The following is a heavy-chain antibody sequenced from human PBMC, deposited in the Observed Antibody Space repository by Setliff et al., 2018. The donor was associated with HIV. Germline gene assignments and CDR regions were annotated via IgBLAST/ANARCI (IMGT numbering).Heavy chain of an antibody. CDR2: IYHTGST. J-gene: IGHJ4*02. CDR1: GGSISSFNW. Sequence: ASETLSLTCDVSGGSISSFNWWSWVRQSPGKGLEWIGEIYHTGSTNYSPSLKSRVTISVDTPKNEFSLKLSSMTAADTAVYYCARGIAVAGPYFDYWGQGTLVTVSS. V-gene: IGHV4-4*02. CDR3: ARGIAVAGPYFDY. D-gene: IGHD6-19*01.